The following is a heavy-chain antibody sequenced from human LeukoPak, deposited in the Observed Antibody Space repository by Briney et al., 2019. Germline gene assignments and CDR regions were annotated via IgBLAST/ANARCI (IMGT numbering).Heavy chain of an antibody. V-gene: IGHV1-18*01. CDR3: ARITYDFWSGYYIPDDP. D-gene: IGHD3-3*01. CDR2: ISIYDGNT. CDR1: GYTFTNYG. Sequence: ASVKVSCKASGYTFTNYGISWVRQAPGQGLEWMGWISIYDGNTDYAQKLRGRVTITTDTSTSTAYMELRSLRSDDTAVYYCARITYDFWSGYYIPDDPWGQGTLVTVSS. J-gene: IGHJ5*02.